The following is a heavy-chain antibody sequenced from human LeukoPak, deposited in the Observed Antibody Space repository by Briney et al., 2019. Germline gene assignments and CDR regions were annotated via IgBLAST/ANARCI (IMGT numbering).Heavy chain of an antibody. Sequence: SETLSLTCSVSGGSISSYYWSWIRQPPGKGLEWIGYIYYSGSSDFNPSLQSRVTISVDTSKNQFSLALSSVTAADTAVYYCARVSSGTYYYGMDVWGRGTTVIVSS. J-gene: IGHJ6*02. D-gene: IGHD1-1*01. CDR1: GGSISSYY. V-gene: IGHV4-59*08. CDR3: ARVSSGTYYYGMDV. CDR2: IYYSGSS.